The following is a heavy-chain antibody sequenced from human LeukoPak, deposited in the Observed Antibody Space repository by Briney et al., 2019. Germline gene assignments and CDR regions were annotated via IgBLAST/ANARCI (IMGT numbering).Heavy chain of an antibody. Sequence: SETLSLTCTVSGYSISSGYYWGWIRQPPGKGLEWIGSIYHSGSTNYNPSLKSRVTISIDTSKNHFSLKLRSVTAADTAVYYCARARYSSSWYEPFDPWGQGTLVTVSS. D-gene: IGHD6-13*01. CDR2: IYHSGST. CDR3: ARARYSSSWYEPFDP. J-gene: IGHJ5*02. V-gene: IGHV4-38-2*02. CDR1: GYSISSGYY.